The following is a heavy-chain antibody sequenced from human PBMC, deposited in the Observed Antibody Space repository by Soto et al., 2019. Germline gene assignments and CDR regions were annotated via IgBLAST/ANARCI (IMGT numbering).Heavy chain of an antibody. D-gene: IGHD3-9*01. V-gene: IGHV4-31*03. CDR1: GGSISSGGYY. CDR2: IYYSGST. J-gene: IGHJ4*02. CDR3: ARSLVMDWLPYDYPFDY. Sequence: SETLSLTCTVSGGSISSGGYYWSWIRQHPGKGLEWIGYIYYSGSTYYNPSLKSRVTISVDTSKNQFSLKLSSVTAADTAVYYCARSLVMDWLPYDYPFDYWGQGTLVTVSS.